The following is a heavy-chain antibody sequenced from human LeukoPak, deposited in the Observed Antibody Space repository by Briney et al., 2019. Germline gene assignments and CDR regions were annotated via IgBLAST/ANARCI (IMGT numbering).Heavy chain of an antibody. CDR1: GGSISSSSYY. CDR2: IYYSGST. V-gene: IGHV4-39*01. CDR3: ARRAFGVVIDSPYYFDY. Sequence: RTSETLSLTCTVSGGSISSSSYYWGWIRQPPGKGLEWIGSIYYSGSTYYNPSLKSRVTISVDTSKNQFSLKLSSVTAADTAVYYCARRAFGVVIDSPYYFDYWGQGTLVTVSS. D-gene: IGHD3-3*01. J-gene: IGHJ4*02.